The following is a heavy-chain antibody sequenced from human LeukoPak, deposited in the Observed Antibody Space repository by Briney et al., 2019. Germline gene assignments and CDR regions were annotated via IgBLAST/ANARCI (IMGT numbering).Heavy chain of an antibody. CDR3: ARVADYVWGSYRYTPYFDY. Sequence: PSETLSLTCAVYGGSFSGYYWSWIRQPPGKGLEWIGEINHSGSTNYNPSLKSRVTISVDTSKNQFSLKLSSVTAADTAVYYCARVADYVWGSYRYTPYFDYWGKGTLVTVSS. D-gene: IGHD3-16*02. CDR2: INHSGST. J-gene: IGHJ4*02. CDR1: GGSFSGYY. V-gene: IGHV4-34*01.